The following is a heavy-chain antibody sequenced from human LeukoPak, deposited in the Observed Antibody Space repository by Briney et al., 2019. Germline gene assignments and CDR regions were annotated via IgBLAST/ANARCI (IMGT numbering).Heavy chain of an antibody. CDR1: GGSFSGYY. J-gene: IGHJ4*02. CDR3: ARVVLTLFDY. Sequence: PSETLSLTCAVYGGSFSGYYWSWIRQPPGKGLEWIGEINHSGSTNYNPSLKSRVTISVDTSKNQFSLKLSSMTAADTAVYYCARVVLTLFDYWGQGTLVTVSS. D-gene: IGHD3-16*01. V-gene: IGHV4-34*01. CDR2: INHSGST.